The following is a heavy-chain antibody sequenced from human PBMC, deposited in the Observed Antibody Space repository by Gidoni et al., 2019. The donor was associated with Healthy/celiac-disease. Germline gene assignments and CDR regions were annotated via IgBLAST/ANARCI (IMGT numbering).Heavy chain of an antibody. J-gene: IGHJ4*02. D-gene: IGHD5-12*01. CDR1: GYTFTNYG. CDR2: ISAYKGNT. Sequence: QVQLVQSGAEVKKPGAQVKVSCKASGYTFTNYGISWVRQAPGQGLEWMGWISAYKGNTNAAQKLQGRVTMTTDTSTSIAYMELRSRRSDDTAVYYCARSIAVGGYDYFDYWGQGTLVTVSS. V-gene: IGHV1-18*01. CDR3: ARSIAVGGYDYFDY.